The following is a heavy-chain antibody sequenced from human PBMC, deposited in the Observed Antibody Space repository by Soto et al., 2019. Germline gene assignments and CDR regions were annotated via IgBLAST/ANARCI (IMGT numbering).Heavy chain of an antibody. J-gene: IGHJ4*02. CDR3: LKPQLTDIRAFDY. CDR1: GFTFSNYA. CDR2: ISGSGGST. D-gene: IGHD6-13*01. V-gene: IGHV3-23*01. Sequence: EVQLLESGGGLVQPGESLRLSCAVSGFTFSNYAMSWVRQVPGKGLEWVSTISGSGGSTYYADSVKGRFTISSDNSKNTMDLHMNVLRAEATASYYCLKPQLTDIRAFDYWGQGTLVTVSS.